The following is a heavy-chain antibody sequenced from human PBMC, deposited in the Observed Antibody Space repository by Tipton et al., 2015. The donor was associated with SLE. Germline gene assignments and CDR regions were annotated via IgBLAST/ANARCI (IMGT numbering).Heavy chain of an antibody. V-gene: IGHV4-34*01. J-gene: IGHJ3*02. CDR3: AQAHLWGSYRYASDI. Sequence: TLSLTCAVYRGSFSGYYWSWIRRPPGKGLEWIGEINHGGSTNYNPSLKSRVTISVDTSKNQFSLKLSSVTAADTAVYYCAQAHLWGSYRYASDIWGQGTMVTVSS. CDR2: INHGGST. D-gene: IGHD3-16*02. CDR1: RGSFSGYY.